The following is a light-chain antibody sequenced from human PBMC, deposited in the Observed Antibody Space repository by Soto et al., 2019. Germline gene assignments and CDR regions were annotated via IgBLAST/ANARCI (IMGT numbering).Light chain of an antibody. CDR1: SSDVGAYNY. V-gene: IGLV2-14*03. Sequence: QSALTQPASVSGSPGQSITISCTGTSSDVGAYNYVSWYQQLPGKAPKLMIYDVSNRPSGVSNRFSGSKSGNTASLTISGLQAEDETDSYCFSYTTSSTYVFGPGTKLTVL. CDR2: DVS. CDR3: FSYTTSSTYV. J-gene: IGLJ1*01.